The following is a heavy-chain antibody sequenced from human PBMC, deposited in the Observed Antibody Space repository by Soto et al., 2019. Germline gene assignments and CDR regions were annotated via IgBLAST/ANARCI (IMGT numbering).Heavy chain of an antibody. CDR1: GFTFSSYW. D-gene: IGHD3-9*01. J-gene: IGHJ4*02. CDR3: ARQWTNYDILTGYFQYYFDY. V-gene: IGHV3-74*01. CDR2: INSDGSST. Sequence: PVGPLRLSCAASGFTFSSYWMHWVRQAPVKGLVWVSRINSDGSSTSYADSVKGRFTISRDNAKNTLYLQMNSLRAEDTAVYYCARQWTNYDILTGYFQYYFDYWGQGTLVTVSS.